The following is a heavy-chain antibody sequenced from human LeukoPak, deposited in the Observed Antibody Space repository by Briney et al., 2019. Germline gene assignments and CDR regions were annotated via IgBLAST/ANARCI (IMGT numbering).Heavy chain of an antibody. CDR2: IYHSGST. J-gene: IGHJ3*02. D-gene: IGHD5-24*01. V-gene: IGHV4-4*02. CDR3: ARDWDGYNFAFDI. Sequence: SETLSLTCAVSGGSISSSNWWSWVRQPPGKGLEWIGEIYHSGSTNYNPSLKSRVTISVDKSKNQFSLKLSSVTAADTAVYYCARDWDGYNFAFDIWGQGTMVTVSS. CDR1: GGSISSSNW.